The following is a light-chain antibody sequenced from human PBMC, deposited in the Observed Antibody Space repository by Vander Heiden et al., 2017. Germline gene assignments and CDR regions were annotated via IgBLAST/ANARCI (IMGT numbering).Light chain of an antibody. CDR1: SSNIGSNY. CDR2: RNN. CDR3: AACDDSLSGPV. J-gene: IGLJ2*01. Sequence: YVLTQQPSASGTPGQRVTISCSGSSSNIGSNYVYWYQQLPGTAPKLLIYRNNQRPSGVPDRFSCSKSGPSASLAIRWLRSEDEADYYCAACDDSLSGPVFGGGTKLTVL. V-gene: IGLV1-47*01.